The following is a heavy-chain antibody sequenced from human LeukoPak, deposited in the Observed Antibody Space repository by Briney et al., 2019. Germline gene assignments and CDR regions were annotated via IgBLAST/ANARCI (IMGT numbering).Heavy chain of an antibody. CDR2: IYYSGST. J-gene: IGHJ3*02. D-gene: IGHD1-14*01. CDR1: GGSISSSSYY. Sequence: SETLSLTCTVSGGSISSSSYYWGWIRQPPGKGLEWIGSIYYSGSTYYNPSLKSRVTISVDTSKNQFSLKLSSVTAADTAVYYCARANLIRNDAFDIWGQGTMVTVSS. V-gene: IGHV4-39*07. CDR3: ARANLIRNDAFDI.